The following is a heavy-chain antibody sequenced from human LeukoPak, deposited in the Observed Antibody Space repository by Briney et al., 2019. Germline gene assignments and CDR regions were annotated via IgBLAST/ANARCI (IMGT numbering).Heavy chain of an antibody. J-gene: IGHJ6*04. CDR3: ARDHCSSTSCYAYYYHGMDV. Sequence: GRSLRLSCAASGFTFSSYGMHWVRQAPGKGLEWVAVIWYDGSNKYYADSVKGRFTISRDNSKNTLYLQMNSLRAEDTAVYYCARDHCSSTSCYAYYYHGMDVWGKGTTVTVSS. CDR2: IWYDGSNK. CDR1: GFTFSSYG. D-gene: IGHD2-2*01. V-gene: IGHV3-33*01.